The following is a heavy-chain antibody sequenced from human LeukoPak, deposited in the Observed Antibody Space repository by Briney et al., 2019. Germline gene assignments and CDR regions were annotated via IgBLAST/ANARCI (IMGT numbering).Heavy chain of an antibody. V-gene: IGHV1-2*02. D-gene: IGHD3-22*01. Sequence: ASVKVSCKASGYTFTGYYMHWVRQAPGQGLEWMGWINPNSGGTNYAQKFQGRVTMTRDMSTSTVYMELSSLRSEDTAVYYCARDGPYYYDSSDDAFDIWGQGTMVTVSS. CDR1: GYTFTGYY. CDR2: INPNSGGT. J-gene: IGHJ3*02. CDR3: ARDGPYYYDSSDDAFDI.